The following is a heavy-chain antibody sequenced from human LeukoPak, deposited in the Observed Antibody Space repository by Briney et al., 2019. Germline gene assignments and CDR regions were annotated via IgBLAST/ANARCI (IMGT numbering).Heavy chain of an antibody. Sequence: GGSLRLSCSASGFTFSSYAMHWVRQAPGKGLEYVSAISSNGGSTYYADSMKGRFTISRDNSKNTLYLQMSSLRAEDTAVYYCARVFWEKDGFIGAFDIWGQGTMVTVSS. CDR3: ARVFWEKDGFIGAFDI. J-gene: IGHJ3*02. CDR1: GFTFSSYA. D-gene: IGHD3-3*01. CDR2: ISSNGGST. V-gene: IGHV3-64D*06.